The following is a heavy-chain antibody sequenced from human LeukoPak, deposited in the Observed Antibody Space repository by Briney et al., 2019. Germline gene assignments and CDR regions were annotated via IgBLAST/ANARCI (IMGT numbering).Heavy chain of an antibody. Sequence: PSETLSLTCTVSGGSISRYYWSWIRQSPGQGLEWIGYIYYSGTTNYNPSLKSRVTISLDTSKNQFSLKLSSVTAADTAVYYCARDVSSSGSYFDYWGQGTLVTVSS. CDR1: GGSISRYY. CDR3: ARDVSSSGSYFDY. V-gene: IGHV4-59*01. CDR2: IYYSGTT. D-gene: IGHD6-19*01. J-gene: IGHJ4*02.